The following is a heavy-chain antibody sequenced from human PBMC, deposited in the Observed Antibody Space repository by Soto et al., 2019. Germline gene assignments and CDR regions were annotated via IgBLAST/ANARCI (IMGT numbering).Heavy chain of an antibody. J-gene: IGHJ3*02. CDR1: GFTFSSYG. CDR3: AKGYYDSSGYHDAFDI. Sequence: QVQLVESGGGVVQPGRSLRLSCAASGFTFSSYGMHWVRQAPGKGLEWVAVISYDGSNKYYADSVKGRFTISRDNSKNTLYLQMNCLRAEDTAVYYCAKGYYDSSGYHDAFDIWGQGTMVTVSS. V-gene: IGHV3-30*18. CDR2: ISYDGSNK. D-gene: IGHD3-22*01.